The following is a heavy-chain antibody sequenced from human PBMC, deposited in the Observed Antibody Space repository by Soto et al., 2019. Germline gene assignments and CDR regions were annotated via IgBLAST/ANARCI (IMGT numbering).Heavy chain of an antibody. J-gene: IGHJ4*02. V-gene: IGHV3-30*18. D-gene: IGHD3-10*01. Sequence: QVPLVESGGGVVQPGESLRLSCAGSGFTFSSYGMDWVRQAPGKGLEWVAVISYDGSNKYYVDSVKGRFTISRDNSKNTLYLQMNSLRAEDTAVYYCAKDRMGAGIRGYFDYWGQGMRVTVSS. CDR3: AKDRMGAGIRGYFDY. CDR1: GFTFSSYG. CDR2: ISYDGSNK.